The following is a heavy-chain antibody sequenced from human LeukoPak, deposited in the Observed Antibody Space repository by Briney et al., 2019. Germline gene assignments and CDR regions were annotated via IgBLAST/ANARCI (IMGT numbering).Heavy chain of an antibody. D-gene: IGHD3-22*01. V-gene: IGHV3-23*01. CDR2: ISSSGGST. CDR3: AKGGIPLTLMYYFDN. Sequence: GGSLRLSCAASGFTFNNYAMSWVRQAPGKGLQWVSGISSSGGSTYYADSVKGRFTISRDNFKNTLYLQMNSLRADDTAVYYCAKGGIPLTLMYYFDNWGQGTLVTVSS. J-gene: IGHJ4*02. CDR1: GFTFNNYA.